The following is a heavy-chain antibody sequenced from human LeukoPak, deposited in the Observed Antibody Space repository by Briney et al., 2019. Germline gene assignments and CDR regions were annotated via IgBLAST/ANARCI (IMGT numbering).Heavy chain of an antibody. Sequence: SETLSLTCAVYGGSFSGYYWSWIRQPPGKGLEWIGEINHSGSTNYNPSLKSRVTISVDTSKNQFSLKLSSVTAADTAVYYCVRASAAAATRDAFDIWGQGTMVTVSS. V-gene: IGHV4-34*01. CDR3: VRASAAAATRDAFDI. CDR1: GGSFSGYY. J-gene: IGHJ3*02. D-gene: IGHD6-13*01. CDR2: INHSGST.